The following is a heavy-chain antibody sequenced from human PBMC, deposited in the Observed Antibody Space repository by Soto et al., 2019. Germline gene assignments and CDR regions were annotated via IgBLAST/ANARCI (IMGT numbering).Heavy chain of an antibody. Sequence: QVQLVESGGGVVQPGRSLRLSCAASGFTFSSYAMHWVRQAPGKGLEWVAVISYDGSNKYYADSVKGRFTISRDNSKNTLYRQMNSLRAVDTAVYYCAREMCYWGQGTLVTFSS. V-gene: IGHV3-30-3*01. CDR2: ISYDGSNK. CDR1: GFTFSSYA. CDR3: AREMCY. J-gene: IGHJ4*02.